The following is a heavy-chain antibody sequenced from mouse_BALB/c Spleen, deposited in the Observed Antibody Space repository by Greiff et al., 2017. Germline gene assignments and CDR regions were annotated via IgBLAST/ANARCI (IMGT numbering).Heavy chain of an antibody. CDR1: GFTFSDYY. CDR2: ISDGGSYT. V-gene: IGHV5-4*02. J-gene: IGHJ3*01. Sequence: VTLVESGGGLVKPGGSLKLSCAASGFTFSDYYMYWVRQPPETRLEWVATISDGGSYTYYPDSVKGRITISRDNAKNNLYLQMSSLKSEDTAMYYCTYGDWFAYWGQGTLVTVSA. D-gene: IGHD1-1*02. CDR3: TYGDWFAY.